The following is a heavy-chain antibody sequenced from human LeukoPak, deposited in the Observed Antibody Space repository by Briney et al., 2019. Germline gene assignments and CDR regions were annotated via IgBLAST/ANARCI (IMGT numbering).Heavy chain of an antibody. CDR1: GFTFDDYG. Sequence: GGSLRLSCAASGFTFDDYGMSWVRQAPGKGLEWVSGINWNGGSTGYADSVKGRFTISRDNAKNSLHLQMNSLRAEDTALYYCAKDPVGYGGNYFDYWGQGTLVTVSS. D-gene: IGHD4-23*01. J-gene: IGHJ4*02. CDR3: AKDPVGYGGNYFDY. V-gene: IGHV3-20*04. CDR2: INWNGGST.